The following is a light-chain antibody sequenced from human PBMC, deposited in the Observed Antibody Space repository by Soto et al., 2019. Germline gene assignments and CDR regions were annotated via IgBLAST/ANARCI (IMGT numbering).Light chain of an antibody. CDR1: SSDVGGYNY. V-gene: IGLV2-11*01. J-gene: IGLJ1*01. CDR3: CSYAGTYALV. CDR2: DVS. Sequence: QSVLTQPRSVSGSPGQSVTISCTGTSSDVGGYNYVSWYQQHPGKAPKLMIYDVSKRPSGVPDRFSGSKSGNTASLTISGLQGQDEADFNCCSYAGTYALVFGTGTKLTVL.